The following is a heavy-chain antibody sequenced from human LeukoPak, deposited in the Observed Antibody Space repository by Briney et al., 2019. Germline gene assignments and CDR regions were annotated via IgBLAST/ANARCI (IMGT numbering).Heavy chain of an antibody. CDR1: GFTFSNYA. J-gene: IGHJ1*01. CDR3: ARDGGDYYDSSGYPFRH. Sequence: GGSLRLSCAASGFTFSNYAMTWVRQAPGKGLEWVSGFTSGGSIYYADSVKGRFTISRDNAKKSLYLQMNSLRAGDTAVYYCARDGGDYYDSSGYPFRHWGQGTLVTVSS. CDR2: FTSGGSI. D-gene: IGHD3-22*01. V-gene: IGHV3-69-1*01.